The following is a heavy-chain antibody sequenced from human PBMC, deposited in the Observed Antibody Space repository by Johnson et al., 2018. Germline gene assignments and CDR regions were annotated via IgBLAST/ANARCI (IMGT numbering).Heavy chain of an antibody. CDR2: ISSSGSTI. Sequence: QVQLVESGGGVVQPGRSLRLSCAASGFTFSDYYMSWIRQAPGKGLEWVSYISSSGSTIYYADSVKGRFTISRDNAKNSLYLQMNSLRAEDTAVYYCSRDEVIDPGTQYYYYYMGVWGKGTTVTVSS. CDR1: GFTFSDYY. J-gene: IGHJ6*03. CDR3: SRDEVIDPGTQYYYYYMGV. D-gene: IGHD3-10*01. V-gene: IGHV3-11*04.